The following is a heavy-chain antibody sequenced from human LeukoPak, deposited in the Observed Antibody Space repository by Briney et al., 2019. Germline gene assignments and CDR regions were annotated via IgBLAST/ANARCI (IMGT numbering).Heavy chain of an antibody. D-gene: IGHD6-6*01. Sequence: SQTLSLTCTVSGGSISSGSYYWSWIRQPAGKGLEWIGRIYTSGSTNYNPSLKSLVTLSVDTSKNQLSLKPSALSPPQRPVCDGARAVEQLVDWFDPWGQGTLVTVSS. CDR1: GGSISSGSYY. J-gene: IGHJ5*02. V-gene: IGHV4-61*02. CDR3: ARAVEQLVDWFDP. CDR2: IYTSGST.